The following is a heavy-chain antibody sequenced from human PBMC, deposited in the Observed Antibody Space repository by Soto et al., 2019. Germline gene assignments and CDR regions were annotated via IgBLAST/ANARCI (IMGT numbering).Heavy chain of an antibody. CDR3: GGVQRFDP. D-gene: IGHD5-18*01. J-gene: IGHJ5*02. CDR2: ISYDGSNK. V-gene: IGHV3-30-3*01. CDR1: VFTFSSYA. Sequence: GGSLRLSCAASVFTFSSYAMHWVRQAPGKGLEWVAVISYDGSNKYYADSVKGRFTISRDNSKNTLYLQMNSLRAEDTAVYYIGGVQRFDPWGQGTLVTVSS.